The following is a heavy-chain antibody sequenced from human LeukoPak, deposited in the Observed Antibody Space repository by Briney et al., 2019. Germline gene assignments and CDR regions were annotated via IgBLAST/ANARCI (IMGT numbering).Heavy chain of an antibody. CDR1: GYIFTDYY. CDR3: ATDKNTRGWFDP. V-gene: IGHV1/OR15-1*02. CDR2: INPNSGGT. Sequence: ASVKVSCKASGYIFTDYYMHWVRQAPGQELGWMGRINPNSGGTNYAQKFQGRVTMTRDTSISTAYTELSSLRSEDTAVYYCATDKNTRGWFDPWGQGTLVTVSS. D-gene: IGHD1/OR15-1a*01. J-gene: IGHJ5*02.